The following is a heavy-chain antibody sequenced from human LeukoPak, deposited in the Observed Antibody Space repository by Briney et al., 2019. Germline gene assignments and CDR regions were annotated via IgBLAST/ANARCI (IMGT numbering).Heavy chain of an antibody. D-gene: IGHD3-3*01. CDR1: GSTFSRYD. V-gene: IGHV1-8*01. Sequence: VASVKVSCKASGSTFSRYDVNWVRQATGQGLEWMGWMNFNNGNTGYAQRYQGRITMTRNTSISTAYMELSSLRSEDMAVYYCARGDAGSGYYIDYWGQGTLVTVFS. CDR2: MNFNNGNT. J-gene: IGHJ4*02. CDR3: ARGDAGSGYYIDY.